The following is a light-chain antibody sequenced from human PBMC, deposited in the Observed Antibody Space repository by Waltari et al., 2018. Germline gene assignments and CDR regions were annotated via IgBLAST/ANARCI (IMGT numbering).Light chain of an antibody. J-gene: IGKJ2*01. Sequence: DIVLTQSPASLAVSLVERAVIHGKSRENILYTSNNQNSLAWYQQKPGQPPKLLIYWASTRESGVPDRFSGSGSGTDFTLTISSLQAEDVAVYYCHQYYRTPLTFGQGTKLEIK. CDR2: WAS. CDR1: ENILYTSNNQNS. CDR3: HQYYRTPLT. V-gene: IGKV4-1*01.